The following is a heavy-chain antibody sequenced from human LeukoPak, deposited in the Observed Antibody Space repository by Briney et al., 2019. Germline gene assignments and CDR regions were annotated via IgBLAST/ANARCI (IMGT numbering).Heavy chain of an antibody. CDR2: IYSGGST. D-gene: IGHD3-10*01. V-gene: IGHV3-53*01. J-gene: IGHJ5*02. CDR1: GFTVSSNY. CDR3: ARRRGNWFDP. Sequence: PGGSLRLSCAASGFTVSSNYMSWVRQAPGKGLEWVSVIYSGGSTYYTDSVKGRFTISRDNAKNSLYLQMNSLTVEDTAVYYCARRRGNWFDPWGQGILVTVSS.